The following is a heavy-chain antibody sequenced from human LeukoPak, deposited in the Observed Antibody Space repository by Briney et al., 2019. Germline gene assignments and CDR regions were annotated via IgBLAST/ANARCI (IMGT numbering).Heavy chain of an antibody. Sequence: SETLSLTCTVSGVSISSNDYYWGWIRQTPGKGLEWIGSIYYSRTTYNNPSLNSRVAISVDTSKNQFSLKVNSVTAADTAVYYCARHVGYEYFDYWGQGALVTVSS. CDR2: IYYSRTT. V-gene: IGHV4-39*01. CDR1: GVSISSNDYY. CDR3: ARHVGYEYFDY. J-gene: IGHJ4*02. D-gene: IGHD5-12*01.